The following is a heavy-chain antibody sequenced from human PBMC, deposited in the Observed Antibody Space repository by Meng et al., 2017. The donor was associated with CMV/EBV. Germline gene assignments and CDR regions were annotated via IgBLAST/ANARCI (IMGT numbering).Heavy chain of an antibody. J-gene: IGHJ6*02. CDR1: GYSFTSYW. V-gene: IGHV5-51*01. CDR2: IYPGDSDT. Sequence: GESLKISCKGSGYSFTSYWIGWVRQMPGKGLEWMGIIYPGDSDTRYSPSFQGQVTISADKSISTAYLQWSSLKASDTAMYYCARGVDLGYYYYGMDVWGQGTTVTVSS. CDR3: ARGVDLGYYYYGMDV. D-gene: IGHD3-16*01.